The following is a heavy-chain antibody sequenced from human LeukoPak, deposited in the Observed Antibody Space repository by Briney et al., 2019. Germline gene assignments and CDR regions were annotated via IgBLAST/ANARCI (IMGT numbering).Heavy chain of an antibody. J-gene: IGHJ4*02. CDR1: GGSISSSSYY. Sequence: SETLSLTCTVSGGSISSSSYYWGWIRQPPGKGLEWIGSIYYSGSTYYNPSLKSRVTISVDTSKNQFSLKLSSVTAADTAVYYCARGDLWWLVRNRNDYWGQGTLVTVSS. CDR2: IYYSGST. V-gene: IGHV4-39*07. CDR3: ARGDLWWLVRNRNDY. D-gene: IGHD6-19*01.